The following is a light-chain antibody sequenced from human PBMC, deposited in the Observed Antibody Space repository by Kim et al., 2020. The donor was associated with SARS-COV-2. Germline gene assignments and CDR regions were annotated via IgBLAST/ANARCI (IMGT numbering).Light chain of an antibody. J-gene: IGKJ1*01. CDR1: QTISNL. V-gene: IGKV1-5*03. CDR2: RTS. Sequence: ASVADRVTITSRASQTISNLLAWYQQKPGKAPNLLIYRTSSLESGVPSRFSGSGSGTEFTLTISSLQPDDFATYYCQQYNSYSRSFGQGTKVDIK. CDR3: QQYNSYSRS.